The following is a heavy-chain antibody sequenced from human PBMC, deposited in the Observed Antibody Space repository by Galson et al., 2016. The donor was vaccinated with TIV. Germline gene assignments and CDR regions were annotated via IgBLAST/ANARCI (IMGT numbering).Heavy chain of an antibody. D-gene: IGHD3-22*01. Sequence: LRLSCAASGFTFRNFGMHWVRQAPGKGLEWVTSIWYDGSNQNYVDSVKGRFTISRDNSRNTLYLEMNSLRVEDTAVYYCARKNGWPNYYLQYWGQGTVVTVSS. V-gene: IGHV3-33*01. CDR2: IWYDGSNQ. CDR1: GFTFRNFG. J-gene: IGHJ1*01. CDR3: ARKNGWPNYYLQY.